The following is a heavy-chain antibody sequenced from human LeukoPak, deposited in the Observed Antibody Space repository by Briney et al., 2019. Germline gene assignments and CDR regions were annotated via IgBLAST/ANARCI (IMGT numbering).Heavy chain of an antibody. CDR3: ARPGNAISYGAYYFDY. Sequence: GRSLRLSCAASGFTFSSYAIHWVRQAPGKGLEYVSAISSNGGSTYYANSVKGRFTISRDNSKNTLYLQMGSLRAEDMAVYYCARPGNAISYGAYYFDYWGQGTLVTVSS. V-gene: IGHV3-64*01. J-gene: IGHJ4*02. CDR1: GFTFSSYA. CDR2: ISSNGGST. D-gene: IGHD3-16*01.